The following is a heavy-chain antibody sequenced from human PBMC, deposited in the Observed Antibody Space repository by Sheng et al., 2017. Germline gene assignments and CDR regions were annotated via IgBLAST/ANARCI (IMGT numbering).Heavy chain of an antibody. V-gene: IGHV1-69*13. J-gene: IGHJ6*03. CDR2: IIPIFGTA. CDR1: GGTFSSYA. D-gene: IGHD3-9*01. Sequence: QVQLVQSGAEVKKPGSSVKVSCKASGGTFSSYAISWVRQAPGQGLEWMGGIIPIFGTANYAQKFQGRVTITADESTSTAYMELSSLRSEDTAVYYCARDRDVRYFDWPLSSGRYYYYMDVWGQGTTVTVSS. CDR3: ARDRDVRYFDWPLSSGRYYYYMDV.